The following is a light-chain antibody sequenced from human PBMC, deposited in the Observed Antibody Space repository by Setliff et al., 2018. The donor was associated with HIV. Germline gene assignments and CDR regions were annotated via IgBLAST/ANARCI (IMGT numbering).Light chain of an antibody. CDR3: QQYFATPHT. Sequence: DIVMTQSPDSLAVSLGERATINCKSSQSLSYSSKNYLAWYQHKPGQPPKLLIYWASTRESGVPDRFSGSGSGTDFTFTISSLQAEDVAVYYCQQYFATPHTFGQGTKVDIK. V-gene: IGKV4-1*01. CDR1: QSLSYSSKNY. J-gene: IGKJ1*01. CDR2: WAS.